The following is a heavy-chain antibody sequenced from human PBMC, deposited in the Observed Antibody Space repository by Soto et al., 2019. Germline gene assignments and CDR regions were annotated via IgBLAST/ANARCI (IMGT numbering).Heavy chain of an antibody. CDR2: IDPSDSYT. D-gene: IGHD3-22*01. CDR3: ARQIYDSDTGPNFQYYFDS. CDR1: GYNFTSYW. Sequence: GESLKISCKGSGYNFTSYWISWVRQMPGKGLEWMGRIDPSDSYTNYSPSFQGHVTISADKSISTAYLQWSSLRASDTAMYYCARQIYDSDTGPNFQYYFDSWGQGTPVTVSS. V-gene: IGHV5-10-1*01. J-gene: IGHJ4*02.